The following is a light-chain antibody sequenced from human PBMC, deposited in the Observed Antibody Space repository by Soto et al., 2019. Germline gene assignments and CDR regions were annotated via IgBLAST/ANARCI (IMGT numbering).Light chain of an antibody. CDR3: LQRSNWPLT. J-gene: IGKJ3*01. CDR1: QSVSGY. CDR2: DAS. Sequence: EIVLTQSPATLSLSPGEGATLSCRASQSVSGYLVWYQQKPGQPPRVLIYDASNRATGIPARFSGSGSGTDFTLTISSLEPEDFAVYYCLQRSNWPLTFGPGTKIDIK. V-gene: IGKV3-11*01.